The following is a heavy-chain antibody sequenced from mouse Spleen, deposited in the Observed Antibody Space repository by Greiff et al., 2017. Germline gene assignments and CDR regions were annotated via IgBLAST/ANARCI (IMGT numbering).Heavy chain of an antibody. J-gene: IGHJ4*01. D-gene: IGHD2-4*01. CDR1: GFTFSDFY. V-gene: IGHV7-1*01. CDR2: SRNKANDYTT. CDR3: ARDTDYDDGTNYAMDY. Sequence: DVKLVESGGGLVQSGRSLRLSCATSGFTFSDFYMEWVRQAPGKGLEWIAASRNKANDYTTEYSASVKGRFIVSRDTSQSILYLQMNALRAEDTAIYYCARDTDYDDGTNYAMDYWGQGTSVTVSS.